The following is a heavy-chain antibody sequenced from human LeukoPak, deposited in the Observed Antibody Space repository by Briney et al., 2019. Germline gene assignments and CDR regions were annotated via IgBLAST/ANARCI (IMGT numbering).Heavy chain of an antibody. V-gene: IGHV3-23*01. CDR2: ISGSGGST. CDR3: AKSAAYCGGDCPFDDY. CDR1: GFTFSSYA. D-gene: IGHD2-21*02. J-gene: IGHJ4*02. Sequence: PGGSVRLSCAASGFTFSSYAMSWVRQAPGKGLEWVSAISGSGGSTYYADSVKGRFTISRDNSKNTLYLQMNSLRAEDTAVYYCAKSAAYCGGDCPFDDYWGQGTLVTVSS.